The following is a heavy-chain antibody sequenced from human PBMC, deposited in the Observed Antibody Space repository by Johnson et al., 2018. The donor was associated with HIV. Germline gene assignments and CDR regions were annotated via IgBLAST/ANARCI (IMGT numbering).Heavy chain of an antibody. D-gene: IGHD4-17*01. CDR2: ISYDVNNQ. CDR3: AKEGTRGTVTQGPDAFER. J-gene: IGHJ3*02. Sequence: QVQLVESGGGVVQPGRSLRLSCAASGFTFSSYAMHWVRQAPGKGLEWVAVISYDVNNQYYRDSVKGRFTISRVNSKNMLYLQMNGLRVEDTAVYYCAKEGTRGTVTQGPDAFERGGQGTVVNVS. CDR1: GFTFSSYA. V-gene: IGHV3-30-3*01.